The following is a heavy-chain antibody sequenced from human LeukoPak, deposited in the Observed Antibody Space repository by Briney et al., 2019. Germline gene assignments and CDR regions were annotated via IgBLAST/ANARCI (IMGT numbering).Heavy chain of an antibody. CDR1: GFTFSSYG. J-gene: IGHJ4*02. D-gene: IGHD3-22*01. Sequence: PGGTLRLSCAASGFTFSSYGMSWVRQAPGKGLEWVSAISGSGGSTYYADSVKGRFTISRDNSKNTLYLQMNSLRAEDTAVYYCAREGSGGYYSYWGQGTLVTVSS. V-gene: IGHV3-23*01. CDR2: ISGSGGST. CDR3: AREGSGGYYSY.